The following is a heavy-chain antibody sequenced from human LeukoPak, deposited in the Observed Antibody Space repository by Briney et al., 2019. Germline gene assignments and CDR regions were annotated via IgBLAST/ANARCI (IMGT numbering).Heavy chain of an antibody. CDR2: ISYDGSNK. Sequence: GGSLRLSCAASGFTFSSYAMHWVRQAPGKGLEWVAVISYDGSNKCYADSVKGRFTISRDNSKNTLYLQMNSLRAEDTAVYYCASRLTTYYYDSSIYFDYWGQGTLVTVSS. CDR3: ASRLTTYYYDSSIYFDY. V-gene: IGHV3-30-3*01. CDR1: GFTFSSYA. J-gene: IGHJ4*02. D-gene: IGHD3-22*01.